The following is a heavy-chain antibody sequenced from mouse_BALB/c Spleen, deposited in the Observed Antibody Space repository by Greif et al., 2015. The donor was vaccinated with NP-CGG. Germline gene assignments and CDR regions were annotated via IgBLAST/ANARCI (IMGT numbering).Heavy chain of an antibody. J-gene: IGHJ2*01. CDR2: INPSNGGA. V-gene: IGHV1S81*02. CDR1: GYTFISYY. CDR3: TRGRRRDFDF. Sequence: QVQLQQSGAELVKPGASVKLSCKASGYTFISYYMYWVKQRPGQGLEWIGEINPSNGGANLNEKFKSKATLAVDKSSSTAYMRLSSLTSEDSAVYFCTRGRRRDFDFWGQGTTLTVSS. D-gene: IGHD1-2*01.